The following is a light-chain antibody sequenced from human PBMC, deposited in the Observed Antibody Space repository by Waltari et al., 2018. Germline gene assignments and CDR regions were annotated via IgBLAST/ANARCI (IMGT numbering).Light chain of an antibody. CDR2: DAS. J-gene: IGKJ2*01. Sequence: EIVLTQSPATLSLSPGERATLSCRASQTVRSYLAWYQQRPGTTPRLLIFDASSRATGISAKFSGSGSGTDFTLTVSNLEPEDFAVYYCQQRSNWPYTFGQGTRVEIK. CDR3: QQRSNWPYT. V-gene: IGKV3-11*01. CDR1: QTVRSY.